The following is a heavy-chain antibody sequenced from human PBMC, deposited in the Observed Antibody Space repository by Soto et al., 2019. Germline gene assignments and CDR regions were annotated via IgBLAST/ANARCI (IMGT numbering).Heavy chain of an antibody. CDR1: GLTVSGTKY. CDR3: SSWRAREHAFDV. D-gene: IGHD1-1*01. Sequence: DVQLVESGGGLIQPGESLRLSCVAFGLTVSGTKYVAWVRQAPGKGLEWVSALYDVFGSFYADSVKGRFTTSSDRSRSTVYLQMNDLRPDDTAVYYCSSWRAREHAFDVCCQGTAVIVSP. J-gene: IGHJ3*01. CDR2: LYDVFGS. V-gene: IGHV3-53*01.